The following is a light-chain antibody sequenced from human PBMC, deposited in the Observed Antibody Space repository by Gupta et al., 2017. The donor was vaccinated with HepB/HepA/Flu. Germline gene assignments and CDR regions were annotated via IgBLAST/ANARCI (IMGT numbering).Light chain of an antibody. CDR3: LYNTSSPPVM. V-gene: IGKV3-20*01. CDR2: ASS. J-gene: IGKJ5*01. CDR1: QNFNSSK. Sequence: EIVLTQSPGTLSLSPGDRATLSCSSRQNFNSSKLGWYQQKPGHAPRLLIYASSTRDTGIHVRFSGSGTGIQLTLSSRRPEHVAFAGYHSLYNTSSPPVMFGPGTXLGIK.